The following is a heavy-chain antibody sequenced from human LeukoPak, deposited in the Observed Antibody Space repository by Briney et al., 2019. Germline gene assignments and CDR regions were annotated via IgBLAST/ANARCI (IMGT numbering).Heavy chain of an antibody. V-gene: IGHV4-59*01. D-gene: IGHD6-19*01. J-gene: IGHJ4*02. CDR1: GGSISSYY. CDR3: ASSVDSSDGADY. Sequence: PETLSLTCTVSGGSISSYYWSWIRQPPGKGLEWIGYIYYSGSTNYNPSLKSRVTISVDTSKNQFSLKLSSVTAADTAVYYCASSVDSSDGADYWGQGTLVTVSS. CDR2: IYYSGST.